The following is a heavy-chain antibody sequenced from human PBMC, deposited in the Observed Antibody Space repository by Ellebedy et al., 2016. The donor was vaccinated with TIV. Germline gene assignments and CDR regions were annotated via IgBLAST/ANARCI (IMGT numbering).Heavy chain of an antibody. CDR3: AKGRGGGSDTSAPRYYFDY. D-gene: IGHD3-22*01. Sequence: PGGSLRLSCGAFGFAFSSFAMGWVRRTPGKGLEGVSGLYGSGRGIWYSDSVKGRFTISRDNSKNTVYLQMNSLRAEDTAVYYCAKGRGGGSDTSAPRYYFDYWGLGTLVTVSS. V-gene: IGHV3-23*01. CDR2: LYGSGRGI. J-gene: IGHJ4*02. CDR1: GFAFSSFA.